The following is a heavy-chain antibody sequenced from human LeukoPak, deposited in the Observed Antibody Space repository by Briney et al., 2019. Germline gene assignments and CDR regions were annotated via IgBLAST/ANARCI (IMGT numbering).Heavy chain of an antibody. V-gene: IGHV3-9*01. J-gene: IGHJ4*02. CDR1: GFTFDDYA. CDR3: AKVISGNYYDSSGYYSD. Sequence: SLRLSCAASGFTFDDYAMQWVRQAPGKGLEWVSGISWNSGSIGYADSVKGRFTISRDNAKNSLYLQMNSLRAEDTALYYCAKVISGNYYDSSGYYSDWGQGTLVTVSS. CDR2: ISWNSGSI. D-gene: IGHD3-22*01.